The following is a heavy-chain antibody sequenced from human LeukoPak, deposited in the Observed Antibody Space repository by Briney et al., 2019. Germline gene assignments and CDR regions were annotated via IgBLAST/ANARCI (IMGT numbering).Heavy chain of an antibody. CDR3: ARERGYDSSGYYSELVDY. V-gene: IGHV3-21*01. J-gene: IGHJ4*02. Sequence: PGGSLRLSCAASGFTFSSYDMNWVRQAPGKGLEWVSSISSSSSYIYYADSVKGRFTISRDNAKNSLYLQMNSLRAEDTAVYYCARERGYDSSGYYSELVDYWGQGTLVTVSS. CDR1: GFTFSSYD. CDR2: ISSSSSYI. D-gene: IGHD3-22*01.